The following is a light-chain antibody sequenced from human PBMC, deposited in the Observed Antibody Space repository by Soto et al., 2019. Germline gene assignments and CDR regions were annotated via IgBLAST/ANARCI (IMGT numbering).Light chain of an antibody. V-gene: IGKV1-5*03. CDR3: QQYNPYSRT. CDR2: KAS. J-gene: IGKJ1*01. CDR1: QSISNW. Sequence: DIPMTLTPSPPFPSVGGRFTRTFRASQSISNWLAWYQQKPGKAPKLLIYKASSLQSGVPSRFSGSGSGTDFTLTISSLQPDDFAMYYCQQYNPYSRTFGQGTKVDIK.